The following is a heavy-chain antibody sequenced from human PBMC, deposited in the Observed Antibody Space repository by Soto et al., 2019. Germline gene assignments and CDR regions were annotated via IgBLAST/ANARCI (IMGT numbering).Heavy chain of an antibody. J-gene: IGHJ4*02. CDR2: ISSSSSYI. CDR3: AREPRGYCSGGSCYVGY. CDR1: GFTFSSYS. V-gene: IGHV3-21*01. D-gene: IGHD2-15*01. Sequence: EVQLVESGGGLVKPGGSLRLSCAASGFTFSSYSMNWVRQAPGKGLEWVSSISSSSSYIYYADSVKGRFTISRDNAKNSLYQQMSSLRAEDTAVYYCAREPRGYCSGGSCYVGYWGQGTLVTVSS.